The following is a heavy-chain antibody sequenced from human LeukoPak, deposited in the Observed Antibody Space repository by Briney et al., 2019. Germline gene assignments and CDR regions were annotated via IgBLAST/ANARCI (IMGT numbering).Heavy chain of an antibody. Sequence: ASVKVSCTASGYTFTSYYMHWVRQAPGQGLEWMGIINPSGGSTSYAQKFQGRVTMTRDTSTSTVYMELSSLRSEDTAVYYCARALIYYDSSGYPDNDAFDIWGQGTMVTVSS. CDR3: ARALIYYDSSGYPDNDAFDI. CDR2: INPSGGST. CDR1: GYTFTSYY. J-gene: IGHJ3*02. V-gene: IGHV1-46*01. D-gene: IGHD3-22*01.